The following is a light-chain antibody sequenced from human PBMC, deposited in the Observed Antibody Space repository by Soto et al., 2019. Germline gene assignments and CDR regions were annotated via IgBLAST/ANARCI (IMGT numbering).Light chain of an antibody. CDR2: ENI. CDR1: RSNIGTGYD. V-gene: IGLV1-40*01. CDR3: QSYDSSLSGYV. Sequence: QAVVTQPPSVSGAPGQRVTISCTGSRSNIGTGYDVHWYQQLPGTAPKLLIYENINRPSGVPDRFSGSKSGTSASLAITGLQAEDEADYYCQSYDSSLSGYVFGTGTKVTVL. J-gene: IGLJ1*01.